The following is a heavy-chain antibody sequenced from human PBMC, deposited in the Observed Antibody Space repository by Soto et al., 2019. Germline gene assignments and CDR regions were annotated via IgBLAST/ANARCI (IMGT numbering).Heavy chain of an antibody. Sequence: QVQLQESGPGLVKPSGTLSLTCAVSGGSLSSTHWWSWVRQPPRKGLEWIGDIYHTGSTNYNPSLKSRVTKSVDKSNNQFSLNLSSVTAADTAVYYCARDPYFFGSGDKGGFDPWGQGTLVIVSS. V-gene: IGHV4-4*02. CDR2: IYHTGST. CDR3: ARDPYFFGSGDKGGFDP. J-gene: IGHJ5*02. D-gene: IGHD3-10*01. CDR1: GGSLSSTHW.